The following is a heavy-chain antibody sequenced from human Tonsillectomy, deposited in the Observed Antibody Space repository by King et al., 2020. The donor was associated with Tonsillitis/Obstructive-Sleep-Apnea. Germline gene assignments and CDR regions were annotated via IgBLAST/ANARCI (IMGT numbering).Heavy chain of an antibody. CDR2: IYYSGST. Sequence: QVQLQESGPGLVKPSETLSLTCTVSGGSISSYYWSWIRQPPGKGLEWIGYIYYSGSTTDNPSLKIRVTISVDTSKNQFSLKLSSVTAADTAVYYCASYYDFWSGYPYWGQGTLVTVSS. CDR3: ASYYDFWSGYPY. CDR1: GGSISSYY. J-gene: IGHJ4*02. D-gene: IGHD3-3*01. V-gene: IGHV4-59*01.